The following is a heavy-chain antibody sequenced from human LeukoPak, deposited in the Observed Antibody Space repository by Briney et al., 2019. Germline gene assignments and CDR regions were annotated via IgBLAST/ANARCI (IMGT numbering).Heavy chain of an antibody. J-gene: IGHJ4*02. V-gene: IGHV4-59*01. CDR1: GGSIRSYY. CDR3: ARAGTGDCFDY. CDR2: IYYTGST. D-gene: IGHD2-21*02. Sequence: PSETLSLTCTASGGSIRSYYWSWIRQPPGKGLEWIGYIYYTGSTNYNPSLKSRVSTSVDTSKNQFFLKLSSVTAADTAVYYCARAGTGDCFDYWGQGTLVTVSS.